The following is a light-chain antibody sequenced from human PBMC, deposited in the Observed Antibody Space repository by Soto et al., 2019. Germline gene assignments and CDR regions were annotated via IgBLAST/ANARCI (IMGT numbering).Light chain of an antibody. CDR2: FAS. V-gene: IGKV1-16*01. J-gene: IGKJ1*01. Sequence: QMIQSQSFLSASLGDRDHTICRASQGVSTFLAWFQQKPGKSSKSLIYFASNLQSGVPSRFSGSGSGTEFTLTISSLQPDDFATYYCQQYNSYTFGQGTKVDIK. CDR1: QGVSTF. CDR3: QQYNSYT.